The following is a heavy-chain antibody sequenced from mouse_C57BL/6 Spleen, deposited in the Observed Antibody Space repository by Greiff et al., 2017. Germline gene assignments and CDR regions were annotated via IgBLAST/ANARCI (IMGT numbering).Heavy chain of an antibody. V-gene: IGHV2-5*01. CDR3: AKTLTGYAMDY. CDR2: IWRGGST. Sequence: VQLQQSGPGLVQPSQSLSITCTVSGFSLTSSGLHWVRQSPGKGLEWLGVIWRGGSTDYYAAFMSRLSITKDNSKSQVFFKMNSLQADDTAIYYCAKTLTGYAMDYWGQGTSVTVSS. CDR1: GFSLTSSG. J-gene: IGHJ4*01. D-gene: IGHD4-1*01.